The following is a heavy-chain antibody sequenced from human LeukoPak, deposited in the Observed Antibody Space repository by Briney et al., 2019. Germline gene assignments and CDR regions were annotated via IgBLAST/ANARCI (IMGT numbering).Heavy chain of an antibody. CDR1: GFTFSSYS. J-gene: IGHJ4*02. CDR2: ISSSSSVI. D-gene: IGHD4-23*01. CDR3: ARDHPIGGKIQASLDY. V-gene: IGHV3-48*01. Sequence: GGSLRLSCAASGFTFSSYSINWVRQAPGKGLEWVSYISSSSSVIYYADSVKGRFTISRDNAKNSLYLQMNSLRAEDTAVYYCARDHPIGGKIQASLDYWGQGTLVTVSS.